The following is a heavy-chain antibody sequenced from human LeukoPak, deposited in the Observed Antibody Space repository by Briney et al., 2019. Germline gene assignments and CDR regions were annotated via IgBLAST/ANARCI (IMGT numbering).Heavy chain of an antibody. D-gene: IGHD2-21*02. CDR3: ARACGGDCYAFDY. CDR2: ISYDGGNK. V-gene: IGHV3-30*01. Sequence: PGGSLRLSCAASGFTFSSYAMHWVRQAPGKGLEWVAVISYDGGNKYYADSVKGRFTISRDNSKNTLYLQMNSLRAEDTAVYYCARACGGDCYAFDYWGQGTLVTVSS. J-gene: IGHJ4*02. CDR1: GFTFSSYA.